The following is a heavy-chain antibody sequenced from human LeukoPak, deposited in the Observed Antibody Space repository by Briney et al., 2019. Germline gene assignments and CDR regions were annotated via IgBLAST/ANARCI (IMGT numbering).Heavy chain of an antibody. CDR1: GFTFRNYG. Sequence: GGTLRLSCAASGFTFRNYGMNWVRQAPGKGLEWLSGISPRGGGTYYADSVKGRFTISRDNAKNSLYLQMNSLRAEDTAVYYCARVAARRGAFDIWGQGTMVAVSS. D-gene: IGHD6-6*01. CDR2: ISPRGGGT. CDR3: ARVAARRGAFDI. V-gene: IGHV3-23*01. J-gene: IGHJ3*02.